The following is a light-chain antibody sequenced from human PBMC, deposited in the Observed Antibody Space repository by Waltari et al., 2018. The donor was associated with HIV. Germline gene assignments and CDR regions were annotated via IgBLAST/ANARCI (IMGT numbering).Light chain of an antibody. J-gene: IGLJ2*01. V-gene: IGLV2-11*03. CDR2: NVS. CDR3: SSYAGTSNFVL. CDR1: DVGAYNY. Sequence: DVGAYNYVSWYQQHPGRAPKFIIYNVSERPSGVPDRFSGSKSGNTASLTISGLQAEDEADYYCSSYAGTSNFVLFGGGTKLTVL.